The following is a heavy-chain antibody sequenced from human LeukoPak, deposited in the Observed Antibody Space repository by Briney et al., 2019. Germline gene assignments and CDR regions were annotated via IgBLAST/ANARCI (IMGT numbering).Heavy chain of an antibody. CDR2: IKQDGSEK. CDR3: ARDGGGLYYYYGMDV. D-gene: IGHD2-15*01. Sequence: GGSLRLSCAASGFTLSSYWMSWVRQAPGKGLEWVANIKQDGSEKYYVDSVKGRFTISRDNAKNSLYLQMNSLRAEDTAVYYCARDGGGLYYYYGMDVWGQGTTVTVSS. J-gene: IGHJ6*02. CDR1: GFTLSSYW. V-gene: IGHV3-7*01.